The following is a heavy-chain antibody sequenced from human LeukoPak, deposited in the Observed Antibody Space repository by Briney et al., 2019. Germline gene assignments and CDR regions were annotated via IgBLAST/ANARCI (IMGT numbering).Heavy chain of an antibody. V-gene: IGHV1-18*01. CDR3: ARGGYCANGVCYSFDP. CDR2: ISTYSGHT. J-gene: IGHJ5*02. CDR1: GYSSTNYD. Sequence: HAASVKVSCKASGYSSTNYDISWVRQAPGQGLEWMGWISTYSGHTNYAQKLQGGVTMTTDTSTSTAYMELRSLRSDDTAVYYCARGGYCANGVCYSFDPWGQGTLVTVSS. D-gene: IGHD2-8*01.